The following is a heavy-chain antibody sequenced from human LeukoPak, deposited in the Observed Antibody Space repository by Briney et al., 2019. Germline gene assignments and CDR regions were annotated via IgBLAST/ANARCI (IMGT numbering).Heavy chain of an antibody. V-gene: IGHV4-59*08. CDR1: GVSMMTYH. J-gene: IGHJ5*02. Sequence: SETLSLTCNVSGVSMMTYHWNWIRQSPEKGLEWMGYVYHSGTTSYNPSLKGRVSMSIDTSKNQFSLRLTSVTAADTGVYYCARRMGDTVPWGQGILVTVSS. CDR2: VYHSGTT. D-gene: IGHD1-26*01. CDR3: ARRMGDTVP.